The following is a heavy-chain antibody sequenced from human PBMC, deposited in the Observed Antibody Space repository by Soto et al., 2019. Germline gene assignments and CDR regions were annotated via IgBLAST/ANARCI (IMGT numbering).Heavy chain of an antibody. CDR2: TGATGRTT. V-gene: IGHV3-23*01. D-gene: IGHD1-1*01. CDR3: ATWHLQEHAYDI. Sequence: GGSLRLSCAASGFTFNIYAMTWVRQAPGKGLEWVSTTGATGRTTYYADSVKGRFTVSSDSSRTTVYLQMNSLRPDDTAVYSCATWHLQEHAYDIWGQGTMVTVSS. J-gene: IGHJ3*02. CDR1: GFTFNIYA.